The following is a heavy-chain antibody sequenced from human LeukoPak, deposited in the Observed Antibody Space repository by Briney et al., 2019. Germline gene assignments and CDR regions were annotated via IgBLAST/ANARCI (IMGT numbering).Heavy chain of an antibody. J-gene: IGHJ4*02. CDR1: GFTFSSYW. CDR3: ARVYHQWLVLYYFDY. D-gene: IGHD6-19*01. V-gene: IGHV3-7*01. CDR2: IKQDGSEK. Sequence: GGSLRLSRAASGFTFSSYWMSWVRQAPGKGLEWVANIKQDGSEKYYVDSVKGRFTISRDNAKNSLYLQMNSLRAEDTAVYYCARVYHQWLVLYYFDYWGQGTLVTVSS.